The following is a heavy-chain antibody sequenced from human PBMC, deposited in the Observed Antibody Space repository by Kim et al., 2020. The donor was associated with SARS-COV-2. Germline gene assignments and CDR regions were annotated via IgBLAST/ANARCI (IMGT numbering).Heavy chain of an antibody. D-gene: IGHD5-12*01. CDR2: IYYSGSI. V-gene: IGHV4-59*01. CDR3: ARGKWLPTYNWFDP. CDR1: GASISSYY. J-gene: IGHJ5*02. Sequence: SETLSLTCTVSGASISSYYWSWIRQPPGKGLEWIGYIYYSGSINYNPTLKSRVTISVATSKNQFSLKLSSVTAADTAVYYCARGKWLPTYNWFDPWGQGTLVTVSS.